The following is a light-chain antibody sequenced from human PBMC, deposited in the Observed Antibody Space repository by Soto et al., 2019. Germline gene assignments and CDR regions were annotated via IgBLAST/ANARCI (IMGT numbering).Light chain of an antibody. CDR3: QKRSNWPPYT. CDR1: QSVHTY. J-gene: IGKJ2*01. CDR2: DAS. Sequence: ETVLTQSPATLSLSPGERATLSCRASQSVHTYLAWYQQKAGQAPRLLIYDASNRATGIPARFSGSGSGTDFTLTISSLENEDCAVYYCQKRSNWPPYTFGQVTKLEI. V-gene: IGKV3-11*01.